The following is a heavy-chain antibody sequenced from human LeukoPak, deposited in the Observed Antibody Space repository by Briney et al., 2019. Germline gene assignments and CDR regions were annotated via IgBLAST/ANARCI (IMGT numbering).Heavy chain of an antibody. V-gene: IGHV4-59*02. J-gene: IGHJ4*02. CDR1: GGSVSSYY. D-gene: IGHD2-15*01. CDR2: IFYTGST. CDR3: ARLGYCSGGRCLSDY. Sequence: SETLSLTCTVSGGSVSSYYWTWIRQPPGKGLEWIGNIFYTGSTSYNPSLKSRVPISVDPSKNQFSLRLSSVTAADTAVYYCARLGYCSGGRCLSDYWGQGTLVTVSS.